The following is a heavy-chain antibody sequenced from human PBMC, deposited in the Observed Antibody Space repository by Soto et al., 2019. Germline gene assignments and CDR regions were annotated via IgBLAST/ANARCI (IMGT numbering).Heavy chain of an antibody. CDR2: IIPIFGTA. CDR3: ALGYCSGGSCSYYGMDV. D-gene: IGHD2-15*01. V-gene: IGHV1-69*01. CDR1: GGTFSSYA. Sequence: QVQLVQSGAEVKKPGSSVKVSCKASGGTFSSYAISWVRQAPGQGLEWMGGIIPIFGTANYAQKFQGRVTITADESTSTAYLALSSLRAEDTAVYYCALGYCSGGSCSYYGMDVWGQGTTVTVSS. J-gene: IGHJ6*02.